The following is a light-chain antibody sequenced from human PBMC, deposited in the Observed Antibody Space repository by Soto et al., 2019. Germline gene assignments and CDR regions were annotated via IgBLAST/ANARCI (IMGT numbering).Light chain of an antibody. CDR2: AAS. CDR3: QQYNNWPT. CDR1: QGISSY. Sequence: AIRMTQSPSSFSASTGDRVTITFRASQGISSYLAWYQQKPGKAPKLLIYAASTLQSGVPSRFSGSGSGTDFTFTISSLQSEDFAVYYCQQYNNWPTFGQGTKVDNK. J-gene: IGKJ1*01. V-gene: IGKV1-8*01.